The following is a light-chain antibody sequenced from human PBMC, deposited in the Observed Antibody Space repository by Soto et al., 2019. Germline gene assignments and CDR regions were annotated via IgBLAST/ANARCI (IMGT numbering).Light chain of an antibody. J-gene: IGKJ4*02. CDR3: QQRNNWPLT. CDR2: GAF. CDR1: QSAGTN. Sequence: EIVMTQSPATLSVSPGERATLSCRASQSAGTNLAWYQQKPGQAPRLLIHGAFTRATGIPARFSGSGSGTEFTLTISSLEPEDFAVYYCQQRNNWPLTFGGGTKVDIK. V-gene: IGKV3-15*01.